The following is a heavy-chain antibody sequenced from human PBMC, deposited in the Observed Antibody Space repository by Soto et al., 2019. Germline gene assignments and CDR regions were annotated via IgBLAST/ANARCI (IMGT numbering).Heavy chain of an antibody. D-gene: IGHD1-26*01. V-gene: IGHV4-61*08. Sequence: SETLSLTCAVSGGSISSGAYYWSWIRQHPGKGLEWIGYIYYSGSTNYNPSLKSRVTISVDTSKNQFSLKVRSVTAADTAVYYCARRYGGNFDYWGQGTLVTVSS. J-gene: IGHJ4*02. CDR1: GGSISSGAYY. CDR3: ARRYGGNFDY. CDR2: IYYSGST.